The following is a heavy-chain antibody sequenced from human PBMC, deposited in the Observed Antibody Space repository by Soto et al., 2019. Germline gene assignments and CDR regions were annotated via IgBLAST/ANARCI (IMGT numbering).Heavy chain of an antibody. V-gene: IGHV3-33*06. D-gene: IGHD6-19*01. CDR2: IWSDGNDK. CDR3: AKAETGYSSGWSSAKYNWFDP. J-gene: IGHJ5*02. CDR1: GFPFSIYG. Sequence: GGSLRLSCAASGFPFSIYGMHWVRQAPGKRLEWVAVIWSDGNDKKYADSVKGRFIISRDNSKNALYLQMNTLRAEDTGVYYCAKAETGYSSGWSSAKYNWFDPWGQGTLVTVSS.